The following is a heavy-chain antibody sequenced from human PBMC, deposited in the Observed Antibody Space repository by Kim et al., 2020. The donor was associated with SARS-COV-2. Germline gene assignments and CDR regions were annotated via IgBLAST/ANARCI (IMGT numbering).Heavy chain of an antibody. J-gene: IGHJ4*02. Sequence: GGSLRLSCAASGFTFSDHYMDWVRQAPGKGLEWVGRIKNKVNSYTTQYAASVNGRFTISRDDSKNSLYLQMNSLKTEDTAVYYCAKTKEGAGTFLGLDCWGQGTLVTVSS. CDR2: IKNKVNSYTT. CDR1: GFTFSDHY. CDR3: AKTKEGAGTFLGLDC. V-gene: IGHV3-72*01. D-gene: IGHD1-7*01.